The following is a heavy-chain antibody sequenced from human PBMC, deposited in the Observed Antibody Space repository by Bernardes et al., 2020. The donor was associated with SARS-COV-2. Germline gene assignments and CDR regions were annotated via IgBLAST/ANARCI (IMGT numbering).Heavy chain of an antibody. CDR3: ARDYYHHSGNYYPGGMDV. V-gene: IGHV1-2*02. J-gene: IGHJ6*04. D-gene: IGHD3-10*01. CDR2: INPDSGYT. Sequence: ASVKVSCKASRYTFTGYFMHCVLQAPGQGLEWMGWINPDSGYTNYAQKFQGRVTMTRDTSINIAYMELRRLRSDDTATYYCARDYYHHSGNYYPGGMDVWGKGTRVTVSS. CDR1: RYTFTGYF.